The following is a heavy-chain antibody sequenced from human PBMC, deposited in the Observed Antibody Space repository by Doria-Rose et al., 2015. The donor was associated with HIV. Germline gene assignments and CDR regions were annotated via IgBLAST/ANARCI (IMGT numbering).Heavy chain of an antibody. Sequence: QVQLVQSGAEVTKPGSSVKVSCRASGDTFSSYVVSWVRQAPGQGLEWMGGIIPILVIANYAQKLQGRLTITADKSASTAYMDLSSLRSEDTAMYYCARVRGARYGYKPTTPFDYWGQGTLVTVSS. D-gene: IGHD5-18*01. CDR3: ARVRGARYGYKPTTPFDY. CDR1: GDTFSSYV. J-gene: IGHJ4*02. CDR2: IIPILVIA. V-gene: IGHV1-69*17.